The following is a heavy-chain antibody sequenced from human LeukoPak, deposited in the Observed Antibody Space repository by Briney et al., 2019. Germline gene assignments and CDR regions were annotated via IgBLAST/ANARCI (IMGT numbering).Heavy chain of an antibody. J-gene: IGHJ4*02. CDR2: IYHSGST. CDR1: GGSISSSNW. Sequence: PSETLSLTCAVSGGSISSSNWWSWVRQPPGKGLEWIGEIYHSGSTNYNPSLKSRVTISVDKSKNQFSLKLSSVTAADTAVYYCARAGTVEMTPLDYWGRGTLVTVSS. V-gene: IGHV4-4*02. CDR3: ARAGTVEMTPLDY. D-gene: IGHD5-24*01.